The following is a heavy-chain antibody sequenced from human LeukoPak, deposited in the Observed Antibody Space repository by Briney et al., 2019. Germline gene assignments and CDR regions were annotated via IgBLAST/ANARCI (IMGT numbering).Heavy chain of an antibody. CDR3: AREKRGYSFGIFDS. V-gene: IGHV4-39*02. Sequence: SETLSLTCTVSGGSISSSSYFWGWIRQSPGKGLEWIGSIYYSGSTYYNPSLKSRVTISVDTFKNRFSLRLSSVTAADTAVYYCAREKRGYSFGIFDSWGQGTLVTVSS. CDR1: GGSISSSSYF. J-gene: IGHJ4*02. D-gene: IGHD5-18*01. CDR2: IYYSGST.